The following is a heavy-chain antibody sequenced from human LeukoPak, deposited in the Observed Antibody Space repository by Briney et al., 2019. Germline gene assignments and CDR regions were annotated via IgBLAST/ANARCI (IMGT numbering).Heavy chain of an antibody. J-gene: IGHJ4*02. V-gene: IGHV1-69*13. CDR1: GGTFSSYA. CDR2: IIPIFGTA. D-gene: IGHD2-21*02. Sequence: SVKVSCKATGGTFSSYAISWVRQAPGQGLEWMGGIIPIFGTANYAQKFQGRVTITADESTSTAYMELSSLRSEDTAVYYCARGRQHIVVVTAFDYWGQGTLVTVSS. CDR3: ARGRQHIVVVTAFDY.